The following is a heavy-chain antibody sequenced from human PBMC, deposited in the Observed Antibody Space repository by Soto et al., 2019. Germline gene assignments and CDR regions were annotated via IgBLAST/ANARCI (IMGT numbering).Heavy chain of an antibody. D-gene: IGHD6-19*01. CDR2: ISKTGTT. Sequence: PSETLSLTCAVSGGSITSGNSYSWAWIRQPPGRGLEWIGSISKTGTTSYNPSLKSRVSVSLDNSKNQFYLRLSSVTAAEMAVYFCARAVSPHFGTWLDPWGQGTLVTVSA. J-gene: IGHJ5*02. CDR3: ARAVSPHFGTWLDP. V-gene: IGHV4-30-2*01. CDR1: GGSITSGNSYS.